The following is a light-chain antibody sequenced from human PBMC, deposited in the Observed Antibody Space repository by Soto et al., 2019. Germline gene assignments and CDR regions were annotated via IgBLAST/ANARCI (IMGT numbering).Light chain of an antibody. Sequence: YLAWYQQKPGQAPRLLIYDASSRATGIPDRFSGSVSGTDFTHTISMLYPDACSAYHSQHEGSPPPAVTFAGGTRVDIK. CDR1: Y. CDR3: QHEGSPPPAVT. J-gene: IGKJ4*01. CDR2: DAS. V-gene: IGKV3-20*01.